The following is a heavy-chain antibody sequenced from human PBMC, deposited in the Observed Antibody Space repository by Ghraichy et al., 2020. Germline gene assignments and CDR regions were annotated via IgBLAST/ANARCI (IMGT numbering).Heavy chain of an antibody. D-gene: IGHD6-19*01. V-gene: IGHV3-23*01. CDR2: IRGSGVKT. CDR3: AKETDTSGWYSADY. J-gene: IGHJ4*02. CDR1: GFTFSNYA. Sequence: GGSLNISCAASGFTFSNYAMSWLRQAPGKGLEWVSAIRGSGVKTYYADSVKGRFTVSRDNSKNSLYLQMNSLRVEDTAVYYCAKETDTSGWYSADYWGQGTLVTVSS.